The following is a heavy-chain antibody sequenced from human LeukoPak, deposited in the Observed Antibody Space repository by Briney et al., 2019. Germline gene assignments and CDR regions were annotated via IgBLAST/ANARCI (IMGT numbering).Heavy chain of an antibody. Sequence: PSETLSLTCAVYGGSFSGYYWSWIRQPPGKGLEWIGEINHSGSPNYNPSLKSRVTISVDTSKNQFSLKLSSVTAADTAVYYCARTTTVTGADYWGQGTLVTVSS. CDR1: GGSFSGYY. CDR2: INHSGSP. CDR3: ARTTTVTGADY. J-gene: IGHJ4*02. V-gene: IGHV4-34*01. D-gene: IGHD4-17*01.